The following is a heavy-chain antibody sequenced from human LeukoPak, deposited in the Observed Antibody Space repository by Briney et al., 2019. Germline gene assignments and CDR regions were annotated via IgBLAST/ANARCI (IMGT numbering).Heavy chain of an antibody. Sequence: GGSLRLSCAASGFTFSSYWMSWVRQAPGKGLEWVANIKQDGSEKYYVDSVKGRFTISRDNAKNSLYLQMNSLRAEDTAVYYCARDLVSGTNSCFDYWGQGTLVTVSS. CDR2: IKQDGSEK. J-gene: IGHJ4*02. D-gene: IGHD3-10*01. V-gene: IGHV3-7*01. CDR3: ARDLVSGTNSCFDY. CDR1: GFTFSSYW.